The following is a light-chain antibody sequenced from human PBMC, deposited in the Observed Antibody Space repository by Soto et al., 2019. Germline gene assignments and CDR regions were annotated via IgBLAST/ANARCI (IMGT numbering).Light chain of an antibody. CDR1: SSDVGGYNY. V-gene: IGLV2-14*01. CDR2: EVS. CDR3: SSYTSSSTRV. J-gene: IGLJ1*01. Sequence: QSALTQPASVSGSPGQSITISCTGTSSDVGGYNYVSWYQQHPGKAPKLMIYEVSNRPSGVSNRFSCSKSGNTASLTISGLQAEDEADYYCSSYTSSSTRVFGTGIKLTVL.